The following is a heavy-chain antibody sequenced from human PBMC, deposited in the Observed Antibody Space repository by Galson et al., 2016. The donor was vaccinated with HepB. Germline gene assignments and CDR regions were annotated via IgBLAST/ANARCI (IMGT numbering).Heavy chain of an antibody. Sequence: SLRLSCAASGFTFSRYAMHWVRQAPGKGLAWLAVISHDGSDEYYADSVKGRFTISRDNSKNTLYLQMNSLSTEDTAVYYCARGYCSSTTCRHGDKFDPWGQGTLVTVSS. D-gene: IGHD2-2*01. CDR3: ARGYCSSTTCRHGDKFDP. CDR1: GFTFSRYA. CDR2: ISHDGSDE. J-gene: IGHJ5*02. V-gene: IGHV3-30*04.